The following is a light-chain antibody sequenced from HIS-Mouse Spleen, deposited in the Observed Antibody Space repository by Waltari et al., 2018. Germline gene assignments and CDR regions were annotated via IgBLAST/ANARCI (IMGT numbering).Light chain of an antibody. V-gene: IGLV3-10*01. CDR2: EDR. J-gene: IGLJ2*01. Sequence: DELTQPPSVSVSRGQTARITCSGDAFPKKYAYWYQYKSGQAPVLVIYEDRKRPSGIPERFSGSSSGTMAPLTISGAQVEDEADYYCYSTDSSGNHVVFGGGTKLTVL. CDR3: YSTDSSGNHVV. CDR1: AFPKKY.